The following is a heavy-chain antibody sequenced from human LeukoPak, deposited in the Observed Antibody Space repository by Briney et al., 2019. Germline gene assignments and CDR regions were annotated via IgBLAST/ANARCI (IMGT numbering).Heavy chain of an antibody. CDR3: ARDWEDCSGGSCYAHPWFDP. V-gene: IGHV4-39*07. D-gene: IGHD2-15*01. CDR1: GGSISGSSYY. J-gene: IGHJ5*02. CDR2: IYYSGST. Sequence: SETLSLTCTVSGGSISGSSYYWGWIRQPPGKGLEWIGSIYYSGSTYYNPSLKSRVTISVDTSKNQFSLKLSSVTAADTAVYYCARDWEDCSGGSCYAHPWFDPWGQGTLVTVSS.